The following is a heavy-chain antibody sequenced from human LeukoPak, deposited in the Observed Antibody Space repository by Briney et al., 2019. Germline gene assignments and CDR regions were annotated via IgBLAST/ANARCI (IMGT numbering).Heavy chain of an antibody. Sequence: GGSLRLSCAASGFTFSSYGMHWVRQAPGKGLEWVSAMSGSGISTYYADSVKGRFTISRDNSKNTLYLQMNSLRAEDTAVYYCAKDQRLRYYYYMDVWGKGTTVTISS. CDR1: GFTFSSYG. V-gene: IGHV3-23*01. J-gene: IGHJ6*03. CDR3: AKDQRLRYYYYMDV. D-gene: IGHD6-25*01. CDR2: MSGSGIST.